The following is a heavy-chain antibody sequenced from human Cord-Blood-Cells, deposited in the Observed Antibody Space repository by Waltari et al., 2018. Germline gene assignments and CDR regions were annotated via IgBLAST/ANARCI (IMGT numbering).Heavy chain of an antibody. V-gene: IGHV1-18*01. J-gene: IGHJ5*02. CDR1: GYTFTSYG. D-gene: IGHD3-3*01. CDR3: ARRRESANYDFWSGYLGWFDP. CDR2: ISAYNGNT. Sequence: QVQLVQSGAEVKKPGASVKVSCKASGYTFTSYGISWVRQAPGQGLEWMGWISAYNGNTNYAQKLQRRVTMTTDTSTSTAYMELRSLRSDDTAVYYCARRRESANYDFWSGYLGWFDPWGQGTLVTVSS.